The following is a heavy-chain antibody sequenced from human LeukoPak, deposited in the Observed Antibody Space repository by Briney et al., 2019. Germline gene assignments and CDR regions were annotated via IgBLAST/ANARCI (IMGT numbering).Heavy chain of an antibody. V-gene: IGHV1-2*02. J-gene: IGHJ5*02. CDR1: GYTFTGYY. CDR2: INPNSGGT. D-gene: IGHD6-19*01. Sequence: ASVKVSCKASGYTFTGYYMHWVRQAPGQGLEWMGWINPNSGGTNYAQKFQGRVTMTRDTSISTAYMELSRLRSDDTAVYYCARERKGAVANNWFDPWGQGTLVTVSS. CDR3: ARERKGAVANNWFDP.